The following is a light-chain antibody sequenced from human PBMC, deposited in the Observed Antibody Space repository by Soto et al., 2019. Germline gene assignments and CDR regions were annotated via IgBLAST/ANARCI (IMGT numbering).Light chain of an antibody. CDR2: DNN. CDR3: GTWDTSLSAVV. J-gene: IGLJ2*01. Sequence: QSVLTQPPSVSAAPGQKVTIPCSGSSSNIGNNYVSWYQHLPGTAPKLLIYDNNERPSGIPDRFSGSKSGTSATLGITGLQTGDEADYYCGTWDTSLSAVVFGGGTKLTV. CDR1: SSNIGNNY. V-gene: IGLV1-51*01.